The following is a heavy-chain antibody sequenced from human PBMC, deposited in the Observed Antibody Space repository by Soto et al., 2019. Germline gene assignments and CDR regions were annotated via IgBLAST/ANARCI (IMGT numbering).Heavy chain of an antibody. CDR2: ISSSGGST. CDR3: AKVRANWYTFEY. Sequence: GGSLRLSCAASGFTFSSYAMNWVRQAPGKGLEWVSRISSSGGSTFYADSVKGRFTISRDNSKNTLYLQMNSLRVEDTAFYYCAKVRANWYTFEYWGQGTLVTVSS. D-gene: IGHD1-1*01. CDR1: GFTFSSYA. V-gene: IGHV3-23*01. J-gene: IGHJ4*02.